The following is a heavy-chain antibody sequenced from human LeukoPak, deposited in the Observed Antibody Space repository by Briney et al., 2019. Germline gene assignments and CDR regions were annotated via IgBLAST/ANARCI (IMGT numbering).Heavy chain of an antibody. CDR2: IYYSGST. CDR3: ARHRLRFLEWPPGWFDP. J-gene: IGHJ5*02. V-gene: IGHV4-39*01. Sequence: NPSETLSLTCTVSGGSISSSSYYWGWIRQPPGKGLEWIGSIYYSGSTYYNPSLKSRVTISVDTSKNQFSLKLSSVTAADTAVYYCARHRLRFLEWPPGWFDPWGQGTLVTVSS. D-gene: IGHD3-3*01. CDR1: GGSISSSSYY.